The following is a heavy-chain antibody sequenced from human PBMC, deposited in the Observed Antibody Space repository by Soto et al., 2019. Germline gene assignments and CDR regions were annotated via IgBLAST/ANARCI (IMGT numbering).Heavy chain of an antibody. Sequence: GGCLRPSCAASGFTFSSYAMSWVRQAPGKGLEWVSAISGSGGSTYYADSVKGRFTISRDNSKNTLYLQMNSLRAEDTAVYYCAKDPTRYSNYEFDYWGQGTLVTVSS. CDR1: GFTFSSYA. J-gene: IGHJ4*02. CDR2: ISGSGGST. V-gene: IGHV3-23*01. CDR3: AKDPTRYSNYEFDY. D-gene: IGHD4-4*01.